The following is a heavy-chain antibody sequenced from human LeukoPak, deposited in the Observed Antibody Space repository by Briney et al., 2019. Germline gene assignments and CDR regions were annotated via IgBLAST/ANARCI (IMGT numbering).Heavy chain of an antibody. V-gene: IGHV4-30-2*01. Sequence: SETLSLTCTVSGGSISSGGYYWSWIRQPPGKGLEWIGYIYHSGSTYYNPSLKSRVTISVDRSKNQFSLKLSSVTAADTAVYYCARVVRYSSPSWYYYYMDVWGKGTTVTVSS. J-gene: IGHJ6*03. CDR2: IYHSGST. CDR1: GGSISSGGYY. D-gene: IGHD6-6*01. CDR3: ARVVRYSSPSWYYYYMDV.